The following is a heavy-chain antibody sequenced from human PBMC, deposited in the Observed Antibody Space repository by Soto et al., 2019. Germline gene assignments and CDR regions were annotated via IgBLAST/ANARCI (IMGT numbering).Heavy chain of an antibody. D-gene: IGHD3-16*01. J-gene: IGHJ4*02. CDR2: IIPIFGTA. Sequence: SVKVSCKASGGTFSIYAISCVLQSPGQGLDWMGGIIPIFGTANYAQKFQGRVTITADESTSTAYMELSSLRSEDTAVYYCARRPIRGPFDYWGQGTLVTVSS. V-gene: IGHV1-69*13. CDR1: GGTFSIYA. CDR3: ARRPIRGPFDY.